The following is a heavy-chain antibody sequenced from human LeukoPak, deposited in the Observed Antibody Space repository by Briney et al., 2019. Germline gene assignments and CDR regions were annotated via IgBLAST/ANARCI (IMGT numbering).Heavy chain of an antibody. CDR2: IYYSGST. D-gene: IGHD3-10*01. CDR3: ARGLGVRGVTNWFDP. Sequence: PSQTLSLTCTVSGGSISSGDYYWSWIRQPPGKGLEWIGYIYYSGSTYYNPSLKSRVTISVDTSKNQFSLKLSSVPAADTAVYYCARGLGVRGVTNWFDPWAREPWSPSPQ. CDR1: GGSISSGDYY. J-gene: IGHJ5*02. V-gene: IGHV4-30-4*01.